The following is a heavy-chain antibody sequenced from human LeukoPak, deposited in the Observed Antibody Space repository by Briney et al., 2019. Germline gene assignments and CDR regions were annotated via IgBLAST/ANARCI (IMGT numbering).Heavy chain of an antibody. V-gene: IGHV4-59*06. CDR1: YGSMNNYF. J-gene: IGHJ4*02. CDR3: ARDTSSGSYFDY. Sequence: SETLSLTCTISYGSMNNYFWSWVRQPAGQGLEWIGYIYYSGSTYYNPSLKSRVTISVDTSKNQFSLKLSSVTAADTAVYYCARDTSSGSYFDYWGQGTLVTVSS. D-gene: IGHD1-26*01. CDR2: IYYSGST.